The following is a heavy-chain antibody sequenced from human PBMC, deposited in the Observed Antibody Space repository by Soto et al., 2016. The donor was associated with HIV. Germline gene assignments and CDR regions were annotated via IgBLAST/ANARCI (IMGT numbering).Heavy chain of an antibody. Sequence: EVQLVESGGGLVKPGGSLRLSCATSGFTFSDAWMTWVRRAPGKGLEWVGRIKSTNDGGATDYAAVVRGRFIISSDDSKKTLYLQMNSLKADDTAMYYCTTMSSGAPHHWGQGTLVTVSS. D-gene: IGHD3-10*01. CDR2: IKSTNDGGAT. V-gene: IGHV3-15*01. J-gene: IGHJ4*02. CDR1: GFTFSDAW. CDR3: TTMSSGAPHH.